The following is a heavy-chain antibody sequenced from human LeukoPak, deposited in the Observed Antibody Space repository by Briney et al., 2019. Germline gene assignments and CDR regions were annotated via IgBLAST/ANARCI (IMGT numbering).Heavy chain of an antibody. CDR3: ARDGYFDL. Sequence: GASVKVSCKASGYAFTTYGIAWVRQAPGQGLEWMGWISAHNGNTNYAQSLQGRVTMTTDTSTNTAYMELRSLRSDDTAVYYCARDGYFDLWGRGTLVTVSS. CDR1: GYAFTTYG. CDR2: ISAHNGNT. V-gene: IGHV1-18*01. J-gene: IGHJ2*01.